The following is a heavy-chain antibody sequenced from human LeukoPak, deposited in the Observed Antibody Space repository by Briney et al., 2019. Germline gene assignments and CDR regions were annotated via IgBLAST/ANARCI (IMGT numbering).Heavy chain of an antibody. CDR2: ISGGGGST. D-gene: IGHD7-27*01. V-gene: IGHV3-23*01. CDR3: ANTLTGDLHFEY. Sequence: GGSLRLSCAASGFTFSSYAMSWVRQAPEKGLEGVSTISGGGGSTYYADAVKGRFTTSRDNSKNTVYLEMNRLRAEDTAVHYCANTLTGDLHFEYW. J-gene: IGHJ4*01. CDR1: GFTFSSYA.